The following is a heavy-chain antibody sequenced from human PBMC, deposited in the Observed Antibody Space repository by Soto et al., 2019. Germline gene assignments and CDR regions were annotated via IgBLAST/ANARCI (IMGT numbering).Heavy chain of an antibody. CDR1: GGSISSYY. CDR2: IYYSGST. D-gene: IGHD4-17*01. V-gene: IGHV4-59*01. J-gene: IGHJ1*01. Sequence: SETLSLTCTVSGGSISSYYWSWIRQPPGKGLEWIGYIYYSGSTNYNPSLKSRVTISVDTSKNQFSLKLSSVTAADTAVYYCARSRTTVTPSGFKHWGQGTLVTGSS. CDR3: ARSRTTVTPSGFKH.